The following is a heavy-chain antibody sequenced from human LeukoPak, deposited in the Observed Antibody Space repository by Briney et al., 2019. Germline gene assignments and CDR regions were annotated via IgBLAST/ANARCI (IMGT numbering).Heavy chain of an antibody. J-gene: IGHJ5*02. Sequence: AASVKVSCKASGGTFSSYAISWVRQAPGQGLEWMGGIIPIFGTANYAQKFQGRVTITADKSTSTAYMELSSLRSEDTAVYYCARMYYYENSGYPNWFDPWGQGTLVTVSS. V-gene: IGHV1-69*06. D-gene: IGHD3-22*01. CDR3: ARMYYYENSGYPNWFDP. CDR1: GGTFSSYA. CDR2: IIPIFGTA.